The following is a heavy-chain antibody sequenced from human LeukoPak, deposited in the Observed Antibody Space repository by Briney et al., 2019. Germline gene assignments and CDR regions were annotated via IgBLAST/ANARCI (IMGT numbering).Heavy chain of an antibody. CDR3: AELGITMIGGV. V-gene: IGHV3-48*03. Sequence: HPGGSLRLSCATSGFTFSDYDMHWVRQAPGKGLEWVSYISSSGSTIYYADSVKGRFTISRDNAKNSLYLQMNSLRAEDTAVYYCAELGITMIGGVWGKGTTVTISS. J-gene: IGHJ6*04. CDR2: ISSSGSTI. D-gene: IGHD3-10*02. CDR1: GFTFSDYD.